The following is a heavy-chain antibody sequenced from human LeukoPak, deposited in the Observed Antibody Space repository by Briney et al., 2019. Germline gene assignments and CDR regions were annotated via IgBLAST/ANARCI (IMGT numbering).Heavy chain of an antibody. D-gene: IGHD5-18*01. J-gene: IGHJ3*02. Sequence: GGSLRLSCAASGVTFSSYWMSWVRQAPGKGLEWVANIKEDGGEKYYVDSVKGRFTISRDNAKSSLYLQMNSLRAEDTAVYYCARRYSYGYVKDAFDIWGQGTMVTVSS. CDR1: GVTFSSYW. V-gene: IGHV3-7*01. CDR3: ARRYSYGYVKDAFDI. CDR2: IKEDGGEK.